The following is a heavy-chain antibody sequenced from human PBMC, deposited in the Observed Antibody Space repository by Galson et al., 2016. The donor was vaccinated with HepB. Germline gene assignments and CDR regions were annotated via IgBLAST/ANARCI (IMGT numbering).Heavy chain of an antibody. CDR3: TSAYVN. D-gene: IGHD5-12*01. Sequence: SLRLSCAASGFTVTNAWMSWVRQAPGKGLEWVGRIKSKTEGGTADYAAPVKGRFTISRDDSKNTLYLQINSLKTEDTALYYCTSAYVNWGQGTLVTVPS. J-gene: IGHJ4*02. CDR2: IKSKTEGGTA. CDR1: GFTVTNAW. V-gene: IGHV3-15*01.